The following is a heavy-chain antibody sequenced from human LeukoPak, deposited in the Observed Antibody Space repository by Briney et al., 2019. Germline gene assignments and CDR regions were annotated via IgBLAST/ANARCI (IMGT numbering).Heavy chain of an antibody. V-gene: IGHV3-30*02. CDR1: GFTFSSYG. CDR3: AKGSGSSYIDY. D-gene: IGHD1-26*01. J-gene: IGHJ4*02. Sequence: QSGGSLRLSCAASGFTFSSYGMLWVRQAPGKGLKWVASIVSDGSDKYYGDSVKGRFTISRDNSKNRLYLQMNSLRAEDTAVYYCAKGSGSSYIDYRGQGTLVTVSS. CDR2: IVSDGSDK.